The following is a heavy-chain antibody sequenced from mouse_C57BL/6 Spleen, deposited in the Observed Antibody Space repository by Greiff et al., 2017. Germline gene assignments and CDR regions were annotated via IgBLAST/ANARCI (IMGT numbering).Heavy chain of an antibody. D-gene: IGHD2-5*01. CDR3: ARGSKQGFYFDY. Sequence: VQLQQPGAELVRPGSSVKLSCKASGYTFTSYWMDWVKQRPGQGLEWIGNIYPSDSDTHYNQKFKNKATLTVDKSSSTAYMQLSSLTSEDAAVYYCARGSKQGFYFDYWGQGTTLTVSS. V-gene: IGHV1-61*01. CDR1: GYTFTSYW. J-gene: IGHJ2*01. CDR2: IYPSDSDT.